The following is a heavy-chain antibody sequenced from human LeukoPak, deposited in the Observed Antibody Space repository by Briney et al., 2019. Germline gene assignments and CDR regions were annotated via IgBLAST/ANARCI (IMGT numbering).Heavy chain of an antibody. J-gene: IGHJ4*02. V-gene: IGHV4-59*01. CDR2: IYYSGST. Sequence: SETLSLTCTVSGDSISSYYWSWIRQPPGKGLEWIGYIYYSGSTNYNPSLKSRVTISVDTSKNQFALKLSSVTAADTAVYYCARDALLYSSGWYDYWGQGTLVTVSS. CDR3: ARDALLYSSGWYDY. CDR1: GDSISSYY. D-gene: IGHD6-19*01.